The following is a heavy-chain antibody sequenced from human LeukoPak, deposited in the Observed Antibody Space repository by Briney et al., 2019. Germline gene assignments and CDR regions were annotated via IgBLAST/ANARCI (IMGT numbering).Heavy chain of an antibody. CDR3: ARDQYYYGSGTIDY. J-gene: IGHJ4*02. CDR2: IYSGGST. D-gene: IGHD3-10*01. V-gene: IGHV3-66*02. CDR1: GFTVSSNY. Sequence: RGSLRLSCAASGFTVSSNYMSWVRQAPGKVLEWVSVIYSGGSTYYADSAKGRFTISRDNSKNTLYLQMNSLRAEDTAVYYCARDQYYYGSGTIDYWGQGTLVTVSS.